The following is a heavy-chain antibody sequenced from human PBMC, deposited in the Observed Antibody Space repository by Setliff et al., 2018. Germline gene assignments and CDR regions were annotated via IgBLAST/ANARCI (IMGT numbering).Heavy chain of an antibody. CDR2: INSNHGGT. V-gene: IGHV1-2*02. Sequence: ASVKVSCKASGYTLPDYIYWVRQARGQGFEYMGWINSNHGGTNSARKFQGRVTMTRDTSITTAYMEVSRMRSDDTAVYYCARGQQLLTGDFKYWGQGTLVTVSS. D-gene: IGHD1-26*01. CDR3: ARGQQLLTGDFKY. J-gene: IGHJ4*02. CDR1: GYTLPDY.